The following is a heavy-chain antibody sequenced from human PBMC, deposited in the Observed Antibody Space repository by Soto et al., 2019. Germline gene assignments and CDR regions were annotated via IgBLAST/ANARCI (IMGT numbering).Heavy chain of an antibody. V-gene: IGHV3-48*04. CDR1: GFTFSSYS. CDR2: ISIRSTTI. CDR3: AKAPNYDFWSGYYYNWFDP. Sequence: PGGSLRLSCAASGFTFSSYSMNWVRQAPGRALEWVSYISIRSTTIYYADSVKGRVTISRDDAKNSLYLQMNSLRAEDTAVYYCAKAPNYDFWSGYYYNWFDPWGQGTLVTVSS. J-gene: IGHJ5*02. D-gene: IGHD3-3*01.